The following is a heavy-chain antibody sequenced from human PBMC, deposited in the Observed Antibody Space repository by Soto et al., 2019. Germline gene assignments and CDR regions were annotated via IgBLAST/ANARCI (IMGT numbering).Heavy chain of an antibody. CDR2: VIPIFGTP. Sequence: QVQLVQSGAEVKKPGSSVKVSCKAPGGTFSTYAISWVRQAPGQGLEWMGGVIPIFGTPKYAQKFQGRVTITADESTSTGYMELSSLRSEETAVYYCARSQGGSSSLDIYYYYYYGMDVWGQGTTVTVSS. V-gene: IGHV1-69*01. CDR3: ARSQGGSSSLDIYYYYYYGMDV. CDR1: GGTFSTYA. J-gene: IGHJ6*02. D-gene: IGHD2-15*01.